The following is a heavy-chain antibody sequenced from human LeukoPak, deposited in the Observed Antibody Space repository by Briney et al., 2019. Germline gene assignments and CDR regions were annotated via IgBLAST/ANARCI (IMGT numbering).Heavy chain of an antibody. CDR2: INHSGST. D-gene: IGHD5-12*01. J-gene: IGHJ5*02. CDR1: GGSFSGYY. Sequence: PSETLSLTCAVYGGSFSGYYWSWIRQPPGKGLEWIGEINHSGSTNYNPSLKSRVTISVDTSKNQFSLKLSSVTAADTAVYYCARVDGYSGYLNTYNWFDPWGQGTLVTVSS. CDR3: ARVDGYSGYLNTYNWFDP. V-gene: IGHV4-34*01.